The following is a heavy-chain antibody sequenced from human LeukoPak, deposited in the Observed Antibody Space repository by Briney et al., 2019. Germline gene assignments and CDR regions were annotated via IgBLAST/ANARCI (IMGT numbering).Heavy chain of an antibody. Sequence: GRSLRLSCVASGFTFDHYGMHWVRQAPGKGLEWVAVIWHDGSSQYYADSVKGRFTISRDNSMNTLYLQMNSLRAEDTAVYYCAKDAQRGFDYSNSLESWGQGTLVTASS. CDR2: IWHDGSSQ. D-gene: IGHD4-11*01. V-gene: IGHV3-33*06. J-gene: IGHJ5*01. CDR1: GFTFDHYG. CDR3: AKDAQRGFDYSNSLES.